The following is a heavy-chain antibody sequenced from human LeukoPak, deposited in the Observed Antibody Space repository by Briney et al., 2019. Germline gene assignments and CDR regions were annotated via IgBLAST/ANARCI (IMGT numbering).Heavy chain of an antibody. D-gene: IGHD3-22*01. J-gene: IGHJ4*02. CDR2: IYYSGST. CDR3: AINSGYYSPDTLDY. CDR1: GGSISSYY. V-gene: IGHV4-59*12. Sequence: PSETLSLTCTVSGGSISSYYWSWIRQPPGKGLEWIGYIYYSGSTNYNPSLKSRVTMSVDTSKNQFSLKLSSVTAADTAVYYCAINSGYYSPDTLDYWGQGTLVTVSS.